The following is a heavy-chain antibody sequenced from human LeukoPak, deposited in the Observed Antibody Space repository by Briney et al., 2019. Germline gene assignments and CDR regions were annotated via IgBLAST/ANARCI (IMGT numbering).Heavy chain of an antibody. J-gene: IGHJ4*02. Sequence: PGRSLRLSCAASGFTFSSYAMHWVRQAPGKGLEWVAGISYDGSNKYYADSVKGRFTISIDNSKNTLYLQMNSLRAEDTAVYYCAREYRYYFDYWGQGTLVTVSS. V-gene: IGHV3-30*04. D-gene: IGHD3-16*02. CDR3: AREYRYYFDY. CDR2: ISYDGSNK. CDR1: GFTFSSYA.